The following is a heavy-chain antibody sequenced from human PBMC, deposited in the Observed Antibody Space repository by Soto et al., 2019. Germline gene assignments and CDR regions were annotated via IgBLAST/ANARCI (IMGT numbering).Heavy chain of an antibody. J-gene: IGHJ4*02. Sequence: SETLSLTCTVSGGSISSYYWSWIRQPPGKGLEWIGYIYYSGSTNYNPSLKSRVTISVDTSKNQFSLKLSSGTAADTAVYYCARGGEYQLLPYYFDYWGQGTLVTVSS. CDR1: GGSISSYY. CDR3: ARGGEYQLLPYYFDY. V-gene: IGHV4-59*01. CDR2: IYYSGST. D-gene: IGHD2-2*01.